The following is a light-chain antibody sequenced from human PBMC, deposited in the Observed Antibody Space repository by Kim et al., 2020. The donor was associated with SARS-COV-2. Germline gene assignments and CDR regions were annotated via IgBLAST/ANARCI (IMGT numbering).Light chain of an antibody. CDR3: RQYNNWHPRT. CDR2: GAS. J-gene: IGKJ1*01. Sequence: SPGERAALSCRAGRSISSSWASYQQQPGQAPRLLIYGASARATGIPARCSGSGSGTEFTLTISSLQSEDVAVYYYRQYNNWHPRTFGQGTKVDIK. V-gene: IGKV3-15*01. CDR1: RSISSS.